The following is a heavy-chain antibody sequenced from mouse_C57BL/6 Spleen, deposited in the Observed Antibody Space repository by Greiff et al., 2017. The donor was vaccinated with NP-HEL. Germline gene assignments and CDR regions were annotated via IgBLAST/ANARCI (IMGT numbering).Heavy chain of an antibody. Sequence: QVQLKQSGAELVKPGASVKISCKASGYAFSSYWMNWVKQRPGKGLEWIGQIYPGDGDTNYNGKFKGKATLTADKSSSTAYMQLSSLTSDDSAVYFCARGDYAPYYYAMDYWGQGTSVTVSS. J-gene: IGHJ4*01. CDR1: GYAFSSYW. D-gene: IGHD1-1*01. CDR2: IYPGDGDT. CDR3: ARGDYAPYYYAMDY. V-gene: IGHV1-80*01.